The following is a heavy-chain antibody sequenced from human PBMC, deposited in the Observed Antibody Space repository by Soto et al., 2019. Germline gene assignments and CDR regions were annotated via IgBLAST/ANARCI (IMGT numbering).Heavy chain of an antibody. V-gene: IGHV1-69*13. J-gene: IGHJ3*02. CDR2: IIPIFGTA. CDR1: GGTFSSYA. D-gene: IGHD3-3*01. Sequence: SVKVSCKASGGTFSSYAISWVRQAPGQGLEWMGGIIPIFGTANYAQKFQGRVTITADESTSTAYMELSSLRSDDTAVYYCARDFLEYYDFWSGYYRDAFDIWGQGTMVTVSS. CDR3: ARDFLEYYDFWSGYYRDAFDI.